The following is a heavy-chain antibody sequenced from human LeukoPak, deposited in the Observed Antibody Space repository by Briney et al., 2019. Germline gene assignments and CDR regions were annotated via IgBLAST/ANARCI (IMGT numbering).Heavy chain of an antibody. Sequence: PSETLSLTCTVSGGSLSSYFWGWLRQPPGKGLEWIAYIYYSGSTNYNPSLKSRVTISVDTSKNQFSLKLSSVTAADTAVYYCARQPSSWFTSFDSWGQGTLVTVSS. CDR3: ARQPSSWFTSFDS. J-gene: IGHJ4*02. CDR1: GGSLSSYF. V-gene: IGHV4-59*01. D-gene: IGHD6-13*01. CDR2: IYYSGST.